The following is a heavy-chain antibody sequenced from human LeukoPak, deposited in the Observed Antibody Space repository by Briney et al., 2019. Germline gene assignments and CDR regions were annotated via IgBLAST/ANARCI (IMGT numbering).Heavy chain of an antibody. J-gene: IGHJ3*02. CDR2: IYHSGST. V-gene: IGHV4-4*02. CDR3: ARDGYNYGAFDI. Sequence: SETLSLTCAVSGDSISSSNWWSWVRPPPGKGLEWIGEIYHSGSTNYNPSLKSRVTISVDKSKNQFSLKLSSVTAADTAVYYCARDGYNYGAFDIWGQGTMVTVSS. CDR1: GDSISSSNW. D-gene: IGHD5-24*01.